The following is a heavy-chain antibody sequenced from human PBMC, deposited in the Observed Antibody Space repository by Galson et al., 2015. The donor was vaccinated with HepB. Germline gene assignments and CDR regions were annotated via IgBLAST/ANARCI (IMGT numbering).Heavy chain of an antibody. CDR1: KFTFSNYN. J-gene: IGHJ5*02. D-gene: IGHD6-19*01. CDR2: ISYNGDQT. CDR3: ARDWGKAVAGTWWFDP. Sequence: SLRLSCAGSKFTFSNYNINWVRQTPGKGMEWVASISYNGDQTKYADSVKGRFTISRDNAKNSLYLQMDNLRAGDTAIYYCARDWGKAVAGTWWFDPWGQGTLVTVSS. V-gene: IGHV3-21*06.